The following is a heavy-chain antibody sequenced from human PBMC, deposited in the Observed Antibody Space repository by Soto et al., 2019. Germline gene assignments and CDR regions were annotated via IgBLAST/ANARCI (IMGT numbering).Heavy chain of an antibody. CDR1: GGSFSGYY. V-gene: IGHV4-34*01. Sequence: QVQLQQWGAGLLKPSETLSLTCAVYGGSFSGYYWSWIRQPPGKGLEWIGEINHSGSTNYNPSLKIRVTISVDTSKNQFSLKLSSVTAADTAVYYCARGPGEQWLGYYYYGMDVWGQGTTVTVSS. D-gene: IGHD6-19*01. J-gene: IGHJ6*02. CDR2: INHSGST. CDR3: ARGPGEQWLGYYYYGMDV.